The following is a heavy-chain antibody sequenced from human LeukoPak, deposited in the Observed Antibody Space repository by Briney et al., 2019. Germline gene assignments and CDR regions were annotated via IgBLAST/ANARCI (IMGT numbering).Heavy chain of an antibody. V-gene: IGHV1-69*06. J-gene: IGHJ6*04. Sequence: SVKVSCMASGDTFSTYAFNWVRQAPGQGLEWTGGIVPISDTTNYAQTLQGRVTITADKSTNTVYMELSSLTSEDTGVYYCARGASVRVVPMSYYYAMDVWGEGTTVIVSS. D-gene: IGHD2-2*01. CDR1: GDTFSTYA. CDR2: IVPISDTT. CDR3: ARGASVRVVPMSYYYAMDV.